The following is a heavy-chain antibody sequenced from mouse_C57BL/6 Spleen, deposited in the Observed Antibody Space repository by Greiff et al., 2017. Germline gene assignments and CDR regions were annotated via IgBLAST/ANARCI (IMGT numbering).Heavy chain of an antibody. V-gene: IGHV3-6*01. J-gene: IGHJ1*03. D-gene: IGHD1-1*01. CDR1: GYSITSGYY. CDR2: ISYDGSN. Sequence: EVQLQESGPGLVKPSQSLSLTCSVTGYSITSGYYWNWIRQFPGNKLEWMGYISYDGSNNYNPSLKNRISITRDTSKNQSFLKLNSVTTEDTATYYGARAPLLRRGYFDVWGTGTTVTVSS. CDR3: ARAPLLRRGYFDV.